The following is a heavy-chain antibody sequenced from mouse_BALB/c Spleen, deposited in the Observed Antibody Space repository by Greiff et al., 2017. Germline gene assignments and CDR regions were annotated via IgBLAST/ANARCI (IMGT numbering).Heavy chain of an antibody. CDR3: ARDRYGGAMDY. Sequence: EVQLQESGPGLVKPSQTVSLTCTVTGISITTGNYRWSWIRQFPGNKLEWIGYIYYSGTITYNPSLTSRTTITRDTSKNQFFLEMNSLTAEDTATYYCARDRYGGAMDYWGQGTSVTVSS. V-gene: IGHV3-5*02. D-gene: IGHD1-1*01. CDR1: GISITTGNYR. CDR2: IYYSGTI. J-gene: IGHJ4*01.